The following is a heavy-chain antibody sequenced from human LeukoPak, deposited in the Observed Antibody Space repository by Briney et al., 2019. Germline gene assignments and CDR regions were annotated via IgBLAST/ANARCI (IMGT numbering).Heavy chain of an antibody. CDR3: AREWQGGIAAAGTRIEGDY. V-gene: IGHV3-7*01. CDR2: IKQDGSEK. J-gene: IGHJ4*02. D-gene: IGHD6-13*01. Sequence: GSLSLSCAVSGFSFSGYWMTWVRQAPGKGLEWVANIKQDGSEKNYVDSVKGRFTISRDNAENSLFLQMNSLRVEDTAVYYCAREWQGGIAAAGTRIEGDYWGQGTLVAVSS. CDR1: GFSFSGYW.